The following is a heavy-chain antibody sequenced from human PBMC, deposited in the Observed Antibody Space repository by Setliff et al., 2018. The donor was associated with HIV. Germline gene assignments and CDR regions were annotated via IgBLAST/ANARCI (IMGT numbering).Heavy chain of an antibody. CDR2: VNSDGSSK. CDR1: GFTLEKYW. V-gene: IGHV3-74*03. J-gene: IGHJ3*02. D-gene: IGHD6-19*01. CDR3: TREQWSPLMAYDI. Sequence: PGGSLRLSCAASGFTLEKYWMHWVRQAPGKGLVWVSRVNSDGSSKTYADSVKGRFTISRDNAKNTLYLQVNSLRAEDTAIYYCTREQWSPLMAYDIWGQGTMVTVSS.